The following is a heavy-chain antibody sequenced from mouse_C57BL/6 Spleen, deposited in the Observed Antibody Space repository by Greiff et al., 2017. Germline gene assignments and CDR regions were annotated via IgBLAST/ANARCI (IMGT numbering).Heavy chain of an antibody. D-gene: IGHD3-2*02. CDR2: IYPGSGST. Sequence: QVQLQQSGAELVKPGASVKMSCKASGYTFTSYWITWVKQRPGQGLEWIGDIYPGSGSTNYNEKFKSKATLTVDTSSSTADMQLSSLTSEDSAVYYCARQLRLGGYFDVWGTGTTVTVSS. J-gene: IGHJ1*03. CDR3: ARQLRLGGYFDV. V-gene: IGHV1-55*01. CDR1: GYTFTSYW.